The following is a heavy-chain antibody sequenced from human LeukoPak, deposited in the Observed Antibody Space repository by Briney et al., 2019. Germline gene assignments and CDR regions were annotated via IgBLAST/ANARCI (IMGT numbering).Heavy chain of an antibody. Sequence: GGSLRLSCAASGFTFSSYSMNWVRQAPGKGLEWVSYISSSSSTKYYADSVKGRFTISRDNAKNSLYLQMNSLRAEDTAVYYCARDYDFWTPFDYWGQGTLVTVSS. CDR2: ISSSSSTK. J-gene: IGHJ4*02. CDR1: GFTFSSYS. V-gene: IGHV3-48*01. CDR3: ARDYDFWTPFDY. D-gene: IGHD3-3*01.